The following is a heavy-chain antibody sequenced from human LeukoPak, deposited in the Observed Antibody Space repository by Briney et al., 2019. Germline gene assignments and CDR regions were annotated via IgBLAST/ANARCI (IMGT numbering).Heavy chain of an antibody. V-gene: IGHV3-74*01. D-gene: IGHD2-2*01. CDR1: GFSFSSYW. J-gene: IGHJ4*02. Sequence: GGSLRLSCAASGFSFSSYWMHWVRQAPGKGLVWVSRINSNGRSTSYADSVKGRFTISRDNAKNTLYLQMNSLRAEDTALYYCAKALSDSPIVVVPAAYDYWGQGTLVTVSS. CDR3: AKALSDSPIVVVPAAYDY. CDR2: INSNGRST.